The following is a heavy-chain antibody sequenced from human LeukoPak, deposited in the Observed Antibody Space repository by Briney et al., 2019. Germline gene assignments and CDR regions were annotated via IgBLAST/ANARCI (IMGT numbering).Heavy chain of an antibody. J-gene: IGHJ4*02. V-gene: IGHV3-21*01. D-gene: IGHD3-3*01. CDR3: ARDGVEVYYDFWSGYFGYFDY. Sequence: GGSLRLSCAASAFTFSSYGMNWVRQAPGKGPEWVSAISPSGDSTSYADSVKGRFTISRDNAKNSLYLQMNSLRAEDTAVYYCARDGVEVYYDFWSGYFGYFDYWGQGTLVTVSS. CDR2: ISPSGDST. CDR1: AFTFSSYG.